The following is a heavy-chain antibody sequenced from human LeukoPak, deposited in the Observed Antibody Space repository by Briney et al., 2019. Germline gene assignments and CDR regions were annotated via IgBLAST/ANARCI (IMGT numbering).Heavy chain of an antibody. J-gene: IGHJ4*02. D-gene: IGHD2-2*01. V-gene: IGHV4-30-2*01. Sequence: PSETLSLTCTVSGGSISSGGYYWSRIRQPPGKDLEWIGYIYHSGSTYYNPSLKSRVTISVDRSKNQFSLKLSSVTAADTAVYYCASKNVVVPAAISYWGQGTLVTVSS. CDR3: ASKNVVVPAAISY. CDR1: GGSISSGGYY. CDR2: IYHSGST.